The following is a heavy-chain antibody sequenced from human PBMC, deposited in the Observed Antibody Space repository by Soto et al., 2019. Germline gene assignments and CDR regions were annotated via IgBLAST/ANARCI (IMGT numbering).Heavy chain of an antibody. J-gene: IGHJ4*02. CDR3: ARDFACSGEDCYSGYAY. V-gene: IGHV4-59*01. CDR1: GGSIGNYF. Sequence: SETLSLTCNVSGGSIGNYFWTWIRQPPGKGLEWIGYIYNSGSTIYNPSLKSRVTMSVDTSKNHFSLKVSSVTAADTAVYYCARDFACSGEDCYSGYAYWGQGIMVTVS. D-gene: IGHD2-21*02. CDR2: IYNSGST.